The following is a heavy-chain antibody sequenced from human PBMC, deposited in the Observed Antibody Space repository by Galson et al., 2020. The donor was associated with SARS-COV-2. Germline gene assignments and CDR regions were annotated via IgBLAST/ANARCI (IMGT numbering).Heavy chain of an antibody. CDR1: GFTFTDYY. Sequence: ASVKVSCKASGFTFTDYYMNWVRQAPGQGLEWVGWIHPYSGDTDQAQNFQGRVTMTSDTTINTAYMELSSLRSDDTALYYCASGDYGVSWGQGTLITVSS. J-gene: IGHJ1*01. D-gene: IGHD4-17*01. CDR2: IHPYSGDT. V-gene: IGHV1-2*02. CDR3: ASGDYGVS.